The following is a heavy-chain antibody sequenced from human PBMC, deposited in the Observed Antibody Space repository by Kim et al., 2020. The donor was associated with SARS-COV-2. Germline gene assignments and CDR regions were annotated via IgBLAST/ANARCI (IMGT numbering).Heavy chain of an antibody. CDR2: ISWNSGSI. V-gene: IGHV3-9*01. Sequence: GGSLRLSCAASGFTFGDYAMHWVRQAPGKGLEWVSGISWNSGSIGYADSVKGRFTISRDNAKNSLYLQMNSLRAEDTALYYCAKDMWMVRGVIMMPTFDYWGQGTLVTVSS. J-gene: IGHJ4*02. D-gene: IGHD3-10*01. CDR1: GFTFGDYA. CDR3: AKDMWMVRGVIMMPTFDY.